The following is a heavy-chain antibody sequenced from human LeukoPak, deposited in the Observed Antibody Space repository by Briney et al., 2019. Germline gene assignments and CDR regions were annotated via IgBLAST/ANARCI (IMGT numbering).Heavy chain of an antibody. CDR3: ARDVHGDYGSGWFDP. CDR1: RGTFNNSS. CDR2: IMHLFGTA. D-gene: IGHD4-17*01. V-gene: IGHV1-69*05. Sequence: ASVKVSCKISRGTFNNSSIRWVRQAPGQGLEWLGGIMHLFGTAGYAQKFQGRVTITKDESTRTVYLELTSLTSDNTGVYYGARDVHGDYGSGWFDPWGQGTLVSVSS. J-gene: IGHJ5*02.